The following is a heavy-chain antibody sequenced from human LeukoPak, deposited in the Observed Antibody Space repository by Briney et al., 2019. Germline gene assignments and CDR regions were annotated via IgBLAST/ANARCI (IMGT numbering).Heavy chain of an antibody. J-gene: IGHJ6*03. CDR1: GGSFSGYY. CDR2: INHSGST. CDR3: ARAPERWYSYGSYTYYYMDV. V-gene: IGHV4-34*01. D-gene: IGHD5-18*01. Sequence: SETLSLTCAVYGGSFSGYYWSWIRQPPGKGLEWIGEINHSGSTNYNPSLESRVTISVDTSKNQISLKLSSVTAADTTVYYCARAPERWYSYGSYTYYYMDVWGKGTTVTVSS.